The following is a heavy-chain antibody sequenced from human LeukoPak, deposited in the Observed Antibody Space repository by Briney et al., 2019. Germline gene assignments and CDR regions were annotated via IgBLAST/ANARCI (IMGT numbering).Heavy chain of an antibody. Sequence: ASVKVSCKASGGTFSSYAISWVRQAPGQGLEWMGGIIPIFGTANYAQKFQGRVTITADESTSTAYMEPSSLRSEDTAVYYCARGATISDYYFDYWGQGTLVTVSS. D-gene: IGHD5-24*01. CDR3: ARGATISDYYFDY. V-gene: IGHV1-69*13. J-gene: IGHJ4*02. CDR1: GGTFSSYA. CDR2: IIPIFGTA.